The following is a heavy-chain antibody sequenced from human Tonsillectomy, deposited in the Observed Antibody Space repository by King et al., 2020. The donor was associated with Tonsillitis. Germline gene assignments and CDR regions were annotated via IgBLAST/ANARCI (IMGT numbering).Heavy chain of an antibody. CDR3: ARDLADYYDSNYYYMDL. Sequence: EVQLVESGGGLVKPGGSLRLSCAASGFSVSHYSLNWVRQAPGKGLEWLSSISKSSTSMYYADSVKGRFTISRDSAKNSVSLQMNGLRVEDTAVYFCARDLADYYDSNYYYMDLWGKGTTVTVSS. CDR2: ISKSSTSM. V-gene: IGHV3-21*01. CDR1: GFSVSHYS. J-gene: IGHJ6*03. D-gene: IGHD3-22*01.